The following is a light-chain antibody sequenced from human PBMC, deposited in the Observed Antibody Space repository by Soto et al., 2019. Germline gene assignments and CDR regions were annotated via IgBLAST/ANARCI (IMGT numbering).Light chain of an antibody. CDR2: AAS. Sequence: DIQMTQSPSSLSASVGDRVTITCRASQSISSYLNWYQQKPGKAPKLLIYAASSLQSGVPSRFSGSGYGTDFTLTNSSLQPEDFATYYCQQSYSTPVFGQGTKLEIK. V-gene: IGKV1-39*01. CDR1: QSISSY. CDR3: QQSYSTPV. J-gene: IGKJ2*01.